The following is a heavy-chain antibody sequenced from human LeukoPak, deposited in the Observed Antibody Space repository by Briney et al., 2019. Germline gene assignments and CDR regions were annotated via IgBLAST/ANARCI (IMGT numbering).Heavy chain of an antibody. D-gene: IGHD3-22*01. CDR3: AKSTYYYDSSGYYVYAEYFQH. Sequence: TGGSLRLSCAASGFTFSSYAMSWVRQAPGKGLEWVSAISGSGGSTYYADSVKGRFTISRDNSKNTLYLQMNSLRAEDTAVYYCAKSTYYYDSSGYYVYAEYFQHWDQGTLVTVSS. CDR2: ISGSGGST. CDR1: GFTFSSYA. V-gene: IGHV3-23*01. J-gene: IGHJ1*01.